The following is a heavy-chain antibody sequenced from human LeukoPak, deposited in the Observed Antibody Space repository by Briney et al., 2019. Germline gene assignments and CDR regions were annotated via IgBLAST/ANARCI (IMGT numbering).Heavy chain of an antibody. CDR1: GGSFSGYY. J-gene: IGHJ4*02. V-gene: IGHV4-34*01. CDR3: ARGLRGSAAY. D-gene: IGHD3-10*01. CDR2: INHSGST. Sequence: SETLSLTCAVYGGSFSGYYWSWIRQPPGKGLERIGEINHSGSTNYNPSLKSRVTISVDTSKNQFSLKLSSVTAADTAVYYCARGLRGSAAYWGQGTLVTVSS.